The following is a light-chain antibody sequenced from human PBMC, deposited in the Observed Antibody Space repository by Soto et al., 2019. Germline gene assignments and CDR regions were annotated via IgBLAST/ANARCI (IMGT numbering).Light chain of an antibody. CDR2: GAS. J-gene: IGKJ5*01. V-gene: IGKV3-20*01. CDR1: QSVSNRY. CDR3: QQYGSSPLLT. Sequence: EIVLTQSPGTLSLSPGERATLSCRASQSVSNRYLAWYQQTPGQAPRLLIYGASSRATGITDRFSGSGSGTDFTLSISRLQPEDFAVYYCQQYGSSPLLTFGQGTRLEIK.